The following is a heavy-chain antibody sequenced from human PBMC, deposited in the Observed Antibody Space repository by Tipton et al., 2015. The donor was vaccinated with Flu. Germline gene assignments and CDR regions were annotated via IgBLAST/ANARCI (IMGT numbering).Heavy chain of an antibody. CDR3: ARVRGLGANTFDY. V-gene: IGHV1-46*01. CDR1: GYTFTNYN. CDR2: IYPSGGGT. Sequence: QVQLVQSGAEVKKPGASVRISCTASGYTFTNYNMPWVRQAPGQGPEWMGIIYPSGGGTTYAQRFQGRVTLTRNKSTNTVYRELSSLGSADTAFYYCARVRGLGANTFDYWGQGTLVTVAS. D-gene: IGHD3-10*01. J-gene: IGHJ4*02.